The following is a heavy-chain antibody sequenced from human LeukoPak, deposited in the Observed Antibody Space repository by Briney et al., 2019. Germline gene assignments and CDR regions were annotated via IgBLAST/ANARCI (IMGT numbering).Heavy chain of an antibody. J-gene: IGHJ4*02. CDR2: IHNDGST. CDR3: AALARDY. D-gene: IGHD3-3*02. Sequence: QPGGSLRLSCAASGFIVSSNYMTWVRQAPGEGLEWVSVIHNDGSTYYTDSVKGRFTISRDNSKNTLYLQMNSLRVEDTAVYYCAALARDYWGQGTLVTVSS. V-gene: IGHV3-53*01. CDR1: GFIVSSNY.